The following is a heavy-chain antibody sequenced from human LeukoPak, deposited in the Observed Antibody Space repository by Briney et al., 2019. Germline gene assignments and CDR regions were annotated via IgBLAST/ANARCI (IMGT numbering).Heavy chain of an antibody. J-gene: IGHJ4*02. CDR2: SDPNTGAT. V-gene: IGHV1-2*02. CDR3: ARANPYDNKGYSPELRY. D-gene: IGHD3-10*01. Sequence: ASVQVSCRTSGYSFTSFYIHWLRQAPGQGFEWIGWSDPNTGATKYENFQGRVTMTTDTSIRTAYMDLTRLTSDDMAVYYCARANPYDNKGYSPELRYWGQGTLVTVSS. CDR1: GYSFTSFY.